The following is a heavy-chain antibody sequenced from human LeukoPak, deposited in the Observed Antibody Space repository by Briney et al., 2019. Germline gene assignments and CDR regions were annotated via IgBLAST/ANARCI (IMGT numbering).Heavy chain of an antibody. Sequence: GGSLRLSCAASGFTFKSYVMGWVRQAPGKGLEWVSGINGGSPVAHHADSVKGRFTISRDDSKNTLYVQVNSLGTEDTAAYYCAKGSYYDSSGSFYFDYWGQGTLVTVSS. CDR1: GFTFKSYV. V-gene: IGHV3-23*01. D-gene: IGHD3-22*01. J-gene: IGHJ4*02. CDR2: INGGSPVA. CDR3: AKGSYYDSSGSFYFDY.